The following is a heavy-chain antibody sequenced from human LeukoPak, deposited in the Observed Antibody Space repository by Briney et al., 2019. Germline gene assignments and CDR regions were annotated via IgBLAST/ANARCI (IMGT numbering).Heavy chain of an antibody. D-gene: IGHD2-2*01. Sequence: PGGSLRLSCAASGFTFSSYSMNWVRQAPGKGLEWVSYISSSSSTIYYADSVKGRFTISRDNAKNSLYLQMNSLRAEDTAVYYCARDGPYCSSTSCPLDWFDPWGQGTLVTVSS. V-gene: IGHV3-48*04. CDR2: ISSSSSTI. J-gene: IGHJ5*02. CDR3: ARDGPYCSSTSCPLDWFDP. CDR1: GFTFSSYS.